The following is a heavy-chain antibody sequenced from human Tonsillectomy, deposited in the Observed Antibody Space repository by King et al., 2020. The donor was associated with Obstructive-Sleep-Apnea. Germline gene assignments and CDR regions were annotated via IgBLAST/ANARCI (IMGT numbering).Heavy chain of an antibody. Sequence: QLVKSGAEVKKPGASVKVSCKASGYTFTSYDINWVRQATGQGLEWMGWMNPNSGNTGYAQKFQGRVTMTRNTSISTAYMELSSLRSEDTAVYYCASLEHSSGWYETADYWGQGTRVTVSS. D-gene: IGHD6-19*01. V-gene: IGHV1-8*01. CDR1: GYTFTSYD. CDR3: ASLEHSSGWYETADY. J-gene: IGHJ4*02. CDR2: MNPNSGNT.